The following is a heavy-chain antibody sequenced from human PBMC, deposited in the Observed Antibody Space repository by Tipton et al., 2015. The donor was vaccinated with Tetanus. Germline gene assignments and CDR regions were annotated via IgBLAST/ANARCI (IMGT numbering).Heavy chain of an antibody. CDR1: GGSISSYY. V-gene: IGHV4-59*01. J-gene: IGHJ3*02. Sequence: TLSLTCTVSGGSISSYYWTWIRQPPGRGLEWIGYVHYSGSTHYSPSLRSRVTLSVDTSKNQFSLKLSSVTAADTAVYYCARIGWLQQNKPAFDIWGQGTVVTVSS. CDR3: ARIGWLQQNKPAFDI. CDR2: VHYSGST. D-gene: IGHD6-19*01.